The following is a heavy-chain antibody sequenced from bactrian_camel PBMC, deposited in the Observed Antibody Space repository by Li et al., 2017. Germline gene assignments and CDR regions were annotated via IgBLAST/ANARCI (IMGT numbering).Heavy chain of an antibody. Sequence: HVQLVESGGGLVQAGGSLKLSCVASQFTFSSSRSCMGWFRQGPEKQREGVAAIYTGDSMTYYVDSTKGRFTISQDNRKRTIYLQMNNIVPEDTAMYYCAADMVSECLANWYVRPIAFDYWGQGTQVTVS. CDR2: IYTGDSMT. CDR1: QFTFSSSRSC. D-gene: IGHD4*01. J-gene: IGHJ4*01. CDR3: AADMVSECLANWYVRPIAFDY. V-gene: IGHV3S54*01.